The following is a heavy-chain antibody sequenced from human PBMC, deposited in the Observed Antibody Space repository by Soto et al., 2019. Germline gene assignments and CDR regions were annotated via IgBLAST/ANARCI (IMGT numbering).Heavy chain of an antibody. J-gene: IGHJ6*02. CDR1: GYSFTSYW. D-gene: IGHD1-7*01. Sequence: GESLKISCKGSGYSFTSYWIGWVRQMPGKGLEWMGIIYPGDSDTRYSPSFQGQVTISADKSISTAYLQWNSLKASDTAMYYCARQYTGIPGNTDYYGMDVWGLGTTVTVSS. CDR3: ARQYTGIPGNTDYYGMDV. CDR2: IYPGDSDT. V-gene: IGHV5-51*01.